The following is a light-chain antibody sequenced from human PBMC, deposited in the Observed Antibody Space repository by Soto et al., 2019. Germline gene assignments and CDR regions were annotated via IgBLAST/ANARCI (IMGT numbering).Light chain of an antibody. CDR1: QSVSSSY. Sequence: EIVLTQSPATLSLSPGERATLFCGASQSVSSSYLAWYQQKPGLAPRLLIYDASSRATGIPDRFSGSGSGTDFTLTISRLEPEDFAVYYCQQYDSSPRTFGQGTKVEI. CDR2: DAS. CDR3: QQYDSSPRT. J-gene: IGKJ1*01. V-gene: IGKV3D-20*01.